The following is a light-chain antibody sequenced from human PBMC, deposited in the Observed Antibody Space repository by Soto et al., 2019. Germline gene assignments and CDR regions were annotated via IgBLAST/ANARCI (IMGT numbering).Light chain of an antibody. V-gene: IGKV3-15*01. CDR3: QQYHNWPPTWT. Sequence: ELVMTQSPATLSVSPGERATLSCRASHSVRSDLAWYQQKPGKAPRLLIYGASNRATGIPARFSGSGSGTEFTLTISSLQSEDFVVYFCQQYHNWPPTWTFGQGTKVDIK. J-gene: IGKJ1*01. CDR1: HSVRSD. CDR2: GAS.